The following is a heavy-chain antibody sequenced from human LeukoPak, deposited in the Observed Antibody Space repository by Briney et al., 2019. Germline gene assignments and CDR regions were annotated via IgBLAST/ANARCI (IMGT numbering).Heavy chain of an antibody. Sequence: GGSLRLSCAASGFTFSDYYMSWIRQAPGKGLEWVATVSGSGVMTYYADSVKGRFTVSGDNSKNTVCLQMSSLTAADTAVYYCAKDRSIGTYYTFDHWGQGTLVTVSS. D-gene: IGHD1-26*01. CDR3: AKDRSIGTYYTFDH. V-gene: IGHV3-23*01. J-gene: IGHJ4*02. CDR1: GFTFSDYY. CDR2: VSGSGVMT.